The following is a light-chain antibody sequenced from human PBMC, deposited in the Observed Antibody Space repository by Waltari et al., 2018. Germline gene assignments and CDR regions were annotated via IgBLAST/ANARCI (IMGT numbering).Light chain of an antibody. Sequence: DIQMTQSPSSVSASGGDRVNSTCRASQGIGSWLAWYQQKPGKAPKLLFYAASSLDSGVPSRFSGRSSGTDFSLSITSLQPEDFATYYCQQADSFPLTFGGGPTVEI. CDR1: QGIGSW. CDR3: QQADSFPLT. CDR2: AAS. V-gene: IGKV1-12*01. J-gene: IGKJ4*01.